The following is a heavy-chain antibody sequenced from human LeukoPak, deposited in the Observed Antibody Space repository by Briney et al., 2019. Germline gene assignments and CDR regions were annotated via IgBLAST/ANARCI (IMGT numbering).Heavy chain of an antibody. J-gene: IGHJ3*02. CDR2: ISSSSSYI. Sequence: GGSLRLSCAASGFTFSSYSMNWVRQAPGKGLEWVSSISSSSSYIYYADSVKGRFTISRDNAKNSLCLQMNSLRAEDTAVYYCASYGYKGFAFDIWGQGTMVTVSS. D-gene: IGHD5-18*01. CDR1: GFTFSSYS. CDR3: ASYGYKGFAFDI. V-gene: IGHV3-21*01.